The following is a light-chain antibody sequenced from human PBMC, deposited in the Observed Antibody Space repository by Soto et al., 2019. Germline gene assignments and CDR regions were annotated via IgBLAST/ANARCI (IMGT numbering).Light chain of an antibody. J-gene: IGLJ1*01. CDR2: GVS. Sequence: QSALTQPASVSGSPGQSVTISCTGTSSDVGAYKYVSWYQKHPGKAPKLMIYGVSNRPSGVSNRFSGSKSGNTAFLTISVLQPEDEADYYCSSFTGPTTLEVFGTGTKVTVL. CDR1: SSDVGAYKY. CDR3: SSFTGPTTLEV. V-gene: IGLV2-14*03.